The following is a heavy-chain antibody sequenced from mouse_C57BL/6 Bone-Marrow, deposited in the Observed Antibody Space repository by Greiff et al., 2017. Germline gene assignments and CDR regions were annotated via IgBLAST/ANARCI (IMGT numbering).Heavy chain of an antibody. V-gene: IGHV1-42*01. Sequence: EVQLQQSGPELVKPGASVKISCKASGYSFTGYYMNWVKQSPEKILEWIGEINPSTGGTTYNQKFKAKATLTVDKSSSTAYMQLKSLTSEDSAVYYCARPGSSLVYFDYWGQGTTLTVAS. CDR1: GYSFTGYY. CDR3: ARPGSSLVYFDY. J-gene: IGHJ2*01. D-gene: IGHD1-1*01. CDR2: INPSTGGT.